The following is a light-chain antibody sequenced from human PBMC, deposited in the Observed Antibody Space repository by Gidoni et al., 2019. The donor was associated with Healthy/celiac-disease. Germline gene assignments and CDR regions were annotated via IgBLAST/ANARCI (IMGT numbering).Light chain of an antibody. V-gene: IGLV1-44*01. CDR1: SSNIGSNT. CDR2: SNS. CDR3: AAWDDSLNGPGVV. Sequence: QSVLTKPPSASGTPGQRVTISCSGSSSNIGSNTVNWYPQLPGTAPTLLIYSNSQRPSGVPARFSGSKSGTSASLAISGLQSEDEADYYCAAWDDSLNGPGVVFGGGTKLTVL. J-gene: IGLJ2*01.